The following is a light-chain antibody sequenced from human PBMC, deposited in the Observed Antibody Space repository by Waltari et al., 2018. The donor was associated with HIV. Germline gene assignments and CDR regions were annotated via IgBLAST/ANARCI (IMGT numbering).Light chain of an antibody. V-gene: IGKV1-39*01. J-gene: IGKJ4*01. CDR1: QSISSY. CDR2: AAS. CDR3: QQSYSTLT. Sequence: DIQMTQSPYSLSAPVGDRVTRTCRASQSISSYLNWDQQKPGKAPKILIYAASSLQSGVPSRFSGSGSGTDFTLTISSLQPEDFATYYCQQSYSTLTFGGGTKVEIK.